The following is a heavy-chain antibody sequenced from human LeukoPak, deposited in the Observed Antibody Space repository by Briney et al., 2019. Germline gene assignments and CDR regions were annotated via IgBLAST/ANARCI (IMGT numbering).Heavy chain of an antibody. CDR3: ARDLGYSYVDLSYWFDP. V-gene: IGHV1-69*13. CDR1: GGTFSSYA. Sequence: GASVKVSCKASGGTFSSYAISWVRQAPGQGLEWMGGIIPIFGTANYAQTFQGRVTITADESTSTAYMELSSLRSEDTAVYYCARDLGYSYVDLSYWFDPWGQGTLVTVSS. CDR2: IIPIFGTA. J-gene: IGHJ5*02. D-gene: IGHD5-18*01.